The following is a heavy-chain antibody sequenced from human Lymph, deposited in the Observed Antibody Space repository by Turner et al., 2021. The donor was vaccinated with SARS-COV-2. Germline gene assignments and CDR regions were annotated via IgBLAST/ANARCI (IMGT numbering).Heavy chain of an antibody. CDR3: ARGRYSGGGMDV. Sequence: QVQLVQSGAEVKKPGASVKVSCKAPGYTFTSYDINWVRQATGQGLEWMGWMNPNSGNTGYAQKFQGRVTMTRNTSISTADMELSSLRSEDPAVYYCARGRYSGGGMDVWGQGTTVTVSS. CDR1: GYTFTSYD. V-gene: IGHV1-8*02. D-gene: IGHD1-26*01. CDR2: MNPNSGNT. J-gene: IGHJ6*02.